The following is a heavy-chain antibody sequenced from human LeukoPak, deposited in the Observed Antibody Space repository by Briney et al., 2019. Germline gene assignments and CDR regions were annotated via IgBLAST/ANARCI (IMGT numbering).Heavy chain of an antibody. CDR2: IYYSGST. CDR1: GGSITRGGYF. J-gene: IGHJ3*02. Sequence: SETLSLTCTVSGGSITRGGYFWTWIRQHPGKGLEWIGYIYYSGSTYYNPSLKSRVTISVDTSKNQFSLKLSSVTAADTAVYYCARGDIVVVVAATGAFDIWGQGTMVTVSS. D-gene: IGHD2-15*01. CDR3: ARGDIVVVVAATGAFDI. V-gene: IGHV4-30-4*08.